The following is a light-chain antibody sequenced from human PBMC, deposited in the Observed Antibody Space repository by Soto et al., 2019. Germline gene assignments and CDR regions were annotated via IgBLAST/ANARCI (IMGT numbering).Light chain of an antibody. V-gene: IGKV3-15*01. CDR1: QSVNNN. Sequence: EIVMTQSPATLSVSPGERATLSCRASQSVNNNLAWYQQKPGQVPRLLIYHASTGATGIPARFSGSGSGTELTLTISSVQSEDFAVYYCQQYNDWPLTFGGGIKVEIK. CDR2: HAS. CDR3: QQYNDWPLT. J-gene: IGKJ4*01.